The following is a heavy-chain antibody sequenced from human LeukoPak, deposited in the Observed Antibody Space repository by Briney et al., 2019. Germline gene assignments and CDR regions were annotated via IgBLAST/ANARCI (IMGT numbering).Heavy chain of an antibody. CDR2: INNNGST. J-gene: IGHJ4*02. V-gene: IGHV4-31*03. CDR3: ATTIAVAGTSYYFDY. CDR1: GGSISGGGYY. Sequence: PSQTLSLTCTVSGGSISGGGYYWSWIRQHPGKGLEWIGYINNNGSTYYNPPLKSRVTISVDTSKNQFSLKLNSVTAADTAVYYCATTIAVAGTSYYFDYWGQGTLVTVSS. D-gene: IGHD6-19*01.